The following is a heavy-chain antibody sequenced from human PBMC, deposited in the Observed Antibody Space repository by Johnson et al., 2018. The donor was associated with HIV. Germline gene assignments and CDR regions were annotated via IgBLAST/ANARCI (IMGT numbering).Heavy chain of an antibody. CDR3: ARGRYYYDSYDAFDI. V-gene: IGHV3-NL1*01. Sequence: QVQLVESGGGVVQPGRSLRLSCAASGFTFSSYAMHWVRQAPGKGLEWVSIIYSGGSTYYADSVKGRFTISRDNSKNTLYLQMNSLRAEDTAVYYCARGRYYYDSYDAFDIWGQGTMVTVSS. CDR2: IYSGGST. J-gene: IGHJ3*02. CDR1: GFTFSSYA. D-gene: IGHD3-22*01.